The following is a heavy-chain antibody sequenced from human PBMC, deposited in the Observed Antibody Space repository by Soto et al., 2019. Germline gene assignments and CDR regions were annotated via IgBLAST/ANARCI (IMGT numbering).Heavy chain of an antibody. CDR1: GFTVSNNY. V-gene: IGHV3-53*01. CDR2: SYSGGST. Sequence: GGSLRLSCVASGFTVSNNYMSWVRQAPGKGLEWVSVSYSGGSTDYADSVKGRFTISRDNSKNTLYLQMNSLRADDTAVYYCARARDGYNFLYEPTWGQGTLVTVPS. CDR3: ARARDGYNFLYEPT. J-gene: IGHJ4*02. D-gene: IGHD5-12*01.